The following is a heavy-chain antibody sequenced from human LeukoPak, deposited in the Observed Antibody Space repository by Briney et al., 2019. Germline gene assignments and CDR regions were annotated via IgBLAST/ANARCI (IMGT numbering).Heavy chain of an antibody. CDR1: GFTFSSYW. V-gene: IGHV3-74*01. Sequence: PGGSLRLSCAASGFTFSSYWMHWVRQAPGKGLVWVSRINSDGSSTSYADSVKGRFTISRDNAKNTLYLQMNSLRAEDTAVYYCARDREKRPGWAHQAYYYYYMDVWGKGTTVTVSS. J-gene: IGHJ6*03. CDR2: INSDGSST. CDR3: ARDREKRPGWAHQAYYYYYMDV. D-gene: IGHD6-19*01.